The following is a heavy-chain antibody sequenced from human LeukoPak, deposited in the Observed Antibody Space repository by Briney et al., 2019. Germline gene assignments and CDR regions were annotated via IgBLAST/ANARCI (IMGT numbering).Heavy chain of an antibody. CDR2: IYSGGTT. V-gene: IGHV3-53*01. CDR1: GFTFSSYW. J-gene: IGHJ4*02. D-gene: IGHD2-8*02. Sequence: PGGSLRLSCAASGFTFSSYWMSWVRQAPGKGLVWVSCIYSGGTTYYEDSLKGGFTISRDNSKNTLYLQMNSLRAEDTAVYYCSGYWPPDYWGQGTLVTVSS. CDR3: SGYWPPDY.